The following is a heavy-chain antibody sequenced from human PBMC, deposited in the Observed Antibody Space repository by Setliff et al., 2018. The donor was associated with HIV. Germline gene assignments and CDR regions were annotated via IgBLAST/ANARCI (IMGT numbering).Heavy chain of an antibody. CDR2: MNPNSGNT. CDR1: GYIFTTHD. V-gene: IGHV1-8*02. Sequence: PGESLKISCKASGYIFTTHDINWVRQATGQGLEWMGWMNPNSGNTGYVQKFKGRVTLTMNTSISTAYMQLSSLGSEDTAMYYCARAPAKKAGTGFDYWGQGTLVTVSS. CDR3: ARAPAKKAGTGFDY. D-gene: IGHD6-19*01. J-gene: IGHJ4*02.